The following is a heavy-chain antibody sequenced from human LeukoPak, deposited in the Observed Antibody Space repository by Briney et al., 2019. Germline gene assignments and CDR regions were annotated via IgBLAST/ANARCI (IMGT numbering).Heavy chain of an antibody. V-gene: IGHV3-73*01. CDR3: AKGGDTSGYYRPFFDY. J-gene: IGHJ4*02. Sequence: PGGSLRLSCAASGFTFSGSAMHWVRQASGKGLEWVGRIRSKANSYATAYAASVKGRFTISRDDSKNTAYLQMNSLKTEDTAVYYCAKGGDTSGYYRPFFDYWGQGTLVTVSS. CDR1: GFTFSGSA. D-gene: IGHD3-22*01. CDR2: IRSKANSYAT.